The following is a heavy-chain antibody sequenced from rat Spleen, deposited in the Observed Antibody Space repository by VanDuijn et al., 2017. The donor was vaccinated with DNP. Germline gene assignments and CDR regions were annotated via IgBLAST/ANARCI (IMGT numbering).Heavy chain of an antibody. CDR1: GFTFNHYW. CDR3: ARGNNNYPYWSFDF. V-gene: IGHV5-31*01. D-gene: IGHD1-10*01. J-gene: IGHJ1*01. Sequence: EVQLVESGGDLVQPGRSLKLSCVASGFTFNHYWMAWIRQVPGKGLEWVTSITGSGGNTYYPDSVKGRFTISRDNAKNTLYLQINRLRSEDTATYYCARGNNNYPYWSFDFWGPGTMVTVSS. CDR2: ITGSGGNT.